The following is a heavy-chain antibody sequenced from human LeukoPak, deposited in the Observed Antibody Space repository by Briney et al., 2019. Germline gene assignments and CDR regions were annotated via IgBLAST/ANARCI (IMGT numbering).Heavy chain of an antibody. CDR2: IYYSGSI. J-gene: IGHJ4*02. CDR1: GGSISNYY. V-gene: IGHV4-59*01. CDR3: VRGARWSEY. D-gene: IGHD2-15*01. Sequence: PSETLSLTCTVSGGSISNYYWTWIRQPPGKGLEWIGYIYYSGSIKYNPSLKSRVTMSLDTSKNQFSLNLNSVTAADTAVYYCVRGARWSEYWGQGTLVTVSS.